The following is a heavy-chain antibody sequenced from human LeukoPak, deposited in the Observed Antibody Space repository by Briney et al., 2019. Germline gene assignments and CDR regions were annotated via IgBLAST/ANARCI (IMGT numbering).Heavy chain of an antibody. V-gene: IGHV1-18*01. J-gene: IGHJ6*02. CDR3: ARGYGDSYTPGYYYGMDV. Sequence: ASVKVSCKASGGTFSSYGISWVRQAPGQGLEWMGWISAYNGNTNYAQKLQGRVTMTTDTSTSTAYMELRSLRSDDTAVYYCARGYGDSYTPGYYYGMDVWGQGTTVTVSS. D-gene: IGHD4-17*01. CDR2: ISAYNGNT. CDR1: GGTFSSYG.